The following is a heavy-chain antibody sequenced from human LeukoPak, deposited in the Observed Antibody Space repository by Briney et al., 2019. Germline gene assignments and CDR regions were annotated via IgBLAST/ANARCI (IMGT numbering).Heavy chain of an antibody. Sequence: SETLSLTCTVSGGSISDYYWSWIRQSPGKGLEWIGYIYHSGTTNYNPSLKSRVTISVDTSKNQFSLKLSSVTAADTAVYYCASGPAGYYDSSGYYVDYWGQGTLVIVSS. CDR3: ASGPAGYYDSSGYYVDY. J-gene: IGHJ4*02. CDR2: IYHSGTT. D-gene: IGHD3-22*01. CDR1: GGSISDYY. V-gene: IGHV4-59*01.